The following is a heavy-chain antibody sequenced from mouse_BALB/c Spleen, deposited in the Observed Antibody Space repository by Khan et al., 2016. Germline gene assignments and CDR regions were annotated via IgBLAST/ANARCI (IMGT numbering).Heavy chain of an antibody. CDR1: GYTFTSYW. D-gene: IGHD1-1*01. J-gene: IGHJ2*01. V-gene: IGHV1S81*02. CDR2: TNPTNGRP. Sequence: QVQLKQSGAELVKAGASVKMSCKASGYTFTSYWLHWVKQRLGQGLEWFAETNPTNGRPYYNEQFKSTATLTVAKSSSTDYMLLRGPTFEDSAVYYCARIKKIVATYFDYWGQGTTLTVSS. CDR3: ARIKKIVATYFDY.